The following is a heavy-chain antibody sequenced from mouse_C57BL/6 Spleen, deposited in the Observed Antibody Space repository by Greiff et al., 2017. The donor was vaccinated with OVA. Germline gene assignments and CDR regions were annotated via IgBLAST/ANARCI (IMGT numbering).Heavy chain of an antibody. CDR1: GYTFTDYN. J-gene: IGHJ2*01. Sequence: VQLKQSGPELVKPGASVKMSCKASGYTFTDYNMHWVKQSHGKSLEWIGYINPNNGGTSYNQKFKGKATLTVNKSSSTAYMELRSLTSEDSAVYYCARSTLGFLYFDYWGQGTTLTVSS. CDR2: INPNNGGT. CDR3: ARSTLGFLYFDY. V-gene: IGHV1-22*01. D-gene: IGHD1-2*01.